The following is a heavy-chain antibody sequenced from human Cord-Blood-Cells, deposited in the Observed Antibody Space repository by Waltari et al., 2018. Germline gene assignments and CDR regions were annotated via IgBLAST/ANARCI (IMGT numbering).Heavy chain of an antibody. CDR3: VRGGFWSGHSQSDFDY. CDR1: GYSISSGYY. V-gene: IGHV4-38-2*01. J-gene: IGHJ4*02. D-gene: IGHD3-3*01. CDR2: IYHSGST. Sequence: QVQLQESGPGLVKPSETLSLTCAVSGYSISSGYYWGWIRQPPGKGLEWIGSIYHSGSTYYNPPLKSRVTISVDTSKNHFSLKLSSVTAADTAVYYCVRGGFWSGHSQSDFDYWGQGTLVTVSS.